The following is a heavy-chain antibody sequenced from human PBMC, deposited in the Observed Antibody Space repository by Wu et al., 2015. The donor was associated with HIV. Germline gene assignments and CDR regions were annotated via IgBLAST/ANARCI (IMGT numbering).Heavy chain of an antibody. Sequence: QVQLLQSGAEVKKPGASVRVSCQASGYTFTGYYIHWVRQAPGQGLEWMGWISPNSGGTNYVQKFQGRVTMTSETSVSTAYMELRSLRSDDTAVYYCAVSNYYDSSGYWFDPGAREPWSPSPQ. CDR1: GYTFTGYY. CDR3: AVSNYYDSSGYWFDP. D-gene: IGHD3-22*01. CDR2: ISPNSGGT. J-gene: IGHJ5*02. V-gene: IGHV1-2*02.